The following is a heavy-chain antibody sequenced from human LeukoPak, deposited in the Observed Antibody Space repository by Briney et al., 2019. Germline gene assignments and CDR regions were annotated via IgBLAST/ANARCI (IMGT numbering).Heavy chain of an antibody. CDR2: IYSSGST. CDR3: ARERNYYYMDV. Sequence: PSETLSLTCSVSGGSISSGSYYWSWIRQPAGKGLEWIGRIYSSGSTNYNPSLKSRVTISVDTSKNQFSLKVSSVTAADTAVYYCARERNYYYMDVWGKGTTVTISS. J-gene: IGHJ6*03. V-gene: IGHV4-61*02. CDR1: GGSISSGSYY.